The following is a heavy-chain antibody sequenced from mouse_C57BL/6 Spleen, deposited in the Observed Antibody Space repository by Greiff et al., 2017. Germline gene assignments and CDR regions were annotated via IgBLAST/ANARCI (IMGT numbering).Heavy chain of an antibody. J-gene: IGHJ2*01. CDR1: GFSFNNYA. D-gene: IGHD1-1*01. Sequence: GGVLVQPNGSWKLSCAAPGFSFNNYALNWVRQAPGEGWEWVARISSKSNNYATYYADSVKDRFTISTEESESMLYLQMNNLRTEDTAMYYCLSSYYYGSSYPFDYWGQGTTLTVSS. CDR3: LSSYYYGSSYPFDY. V-gene: IGHV10-1*01. CDR2: ISSKSNNYAT.